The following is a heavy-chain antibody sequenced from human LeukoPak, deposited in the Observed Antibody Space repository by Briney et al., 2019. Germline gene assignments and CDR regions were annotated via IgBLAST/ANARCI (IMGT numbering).Heavy chain of an antibody. CDR3: ARDGYCTNGVCYIFDY. V-gene: IGHV1-2*02. CDR1: GYTFTGYY. CDR2: INPNSGGT. J-gene: IGHJ4*02. Sequence: ASVKVSCKASGYTFTGYYMHWVRQAPGQGLEWRGWINPNSGGTNYAQKFQGRVTMTRDTSISTAYMELSRLRSDDTAVYYCARDGYCTNGVCYIFDYWGQGTLVTVSS. D-gene: IGHD2-8*01.